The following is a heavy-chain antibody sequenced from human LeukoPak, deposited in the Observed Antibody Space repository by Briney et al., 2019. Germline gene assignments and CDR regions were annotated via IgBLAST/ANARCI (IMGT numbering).Heavy chain of an antibody. Sequence: SETLSLTCTVSGGSISSYYWSWIRQPPGKGLEWIGYIYYSGSTNYNPSLKSRVTISVDTSKNQFSLKLSSVTAADTAVYYCARSGQWLAPFDYWGQGTLVTVSS. D-gene: IGHD6-19*01. J-gene: IGHJ4*02. CDR3: ARSGQWLAPFDY. CDR1: GGSISSYY. V-gene: IGHV4-59*01. CDR2: IYYSGST.